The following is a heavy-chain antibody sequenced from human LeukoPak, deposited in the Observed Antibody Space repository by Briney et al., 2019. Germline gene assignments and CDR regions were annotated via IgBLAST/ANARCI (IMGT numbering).Heavy chain of an antibody. D-gene: IGHD6-19*01. CDR3: ARVGVRYSSGGTFDY. Sequence: GGSLRLSCAASGFTFSGSAMHWVRQASGKGLEWVGRIRSKANSYATAYAASVKGRFTISRDDSKNTAYLQMNSLRAEDTAVYYCARVGVRYSSGGTFDYWGQGTLVTVSS. V-gene: IGHV3-73*01. CDR1: GFTFSGSA. J-gene: IGHJ4*02. CDR2: IRSKANSYAT.